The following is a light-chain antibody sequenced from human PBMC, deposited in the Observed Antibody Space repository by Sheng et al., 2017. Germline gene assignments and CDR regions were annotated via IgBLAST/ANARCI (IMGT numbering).Light chain of an antibody. V-gene: IGKV3-15*01. J-gene: IGKJ5*01. Sequence: EIVMTQSPATLSLSPGERATLSCRASQSVSSNVAWYQQKPGLAPRLLIYGASSRATGFPARLSGSGSGTEFTLTISSLQSEDFAVYYCQQYNNWPSITFGQGTRLEIK. CDR2: GAS. CDR3: QQYNNWPSIT. CDR1: QSVSSN.